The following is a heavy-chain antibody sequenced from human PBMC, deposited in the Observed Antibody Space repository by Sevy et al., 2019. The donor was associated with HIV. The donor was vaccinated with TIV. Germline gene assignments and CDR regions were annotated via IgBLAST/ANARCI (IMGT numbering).Heavy chain of an antibody. J-gene: IGHJ4*02. D-gene: IGHD6-19*01. V-gene: IGHV4-61*02. CDR3: AGRIAVAAFDY. CDR1: GGSFSSSSYY. CDR2: IYTSGST. Sequence: SETLSLTCTVSGGSFSSSSYYWNWIRQPAGRGLEWIGRIYTSGSTNYNASLKSRVTMSVDTSKNQFSLKLSSVTAAYTAVYYCAGRIAVAAFDYWGQGNLVTVSS.